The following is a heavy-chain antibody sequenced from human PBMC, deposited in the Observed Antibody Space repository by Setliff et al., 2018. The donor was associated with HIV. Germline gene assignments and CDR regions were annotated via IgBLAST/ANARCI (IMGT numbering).Heavy chain of an antibody. CDR2: ISGCNGNT. CDR3: TRDNKVAPLDF. Sequence: ASVKVSCKASGYTFTNFGISWVRQAPGQGPEWMGWISGCNGNTNYAEKFQGRLTLTTDTSTSTVYLELRSLTSDDTAVYYCTRDNKVAPLDFWGQGTLVTVSS. D-gene: IGHD5-12*01. J-gene: IGHJ4*02. V-gene: IGHV1-18*01. CDR1: GYTFTNFG.